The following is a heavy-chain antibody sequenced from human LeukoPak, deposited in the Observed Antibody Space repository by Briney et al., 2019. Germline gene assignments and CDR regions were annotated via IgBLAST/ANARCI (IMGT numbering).Heavy chain of an antibody. CDR1: GFTFSDYY. V-gene: IGHV3-11*06. CDR3: ARDAKGDYYGSGSYLHPDY. CDR2: ISSSSSYT. Sequence: GGSLRLSCAASGFTFSDYYMSWNRQAPGKGLEWVSYISSSSSYTNYADSVKGRFTISRDNAKNSLYLQMNSLRAEDTAVYYCARDAKGDYYGSGSYLHPDYWGQGTLVTVSS. J-gene: IGHJ4*02. D-gene: IGHD3-10*01.